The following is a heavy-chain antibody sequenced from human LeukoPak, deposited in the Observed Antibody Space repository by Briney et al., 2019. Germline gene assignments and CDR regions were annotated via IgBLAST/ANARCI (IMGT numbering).Heavy chain of an antibody. V-gene: IGHV1-18*01. J-gene: IGHJ5*02. D-gene: IGHD2-15*01. CDR1: GYTFTSYG. Sequence: ASAKVSCKASGYTFTSYGISWVRQAPGQGLEWMGWISAYNANTNYAQKLQGRVTMTTDTSTSTAYMELRSLRSDDTAVYYCARYRYCSGGSCYLEVWFDPWGQGTLVTVSS. CDR2: ISAYNANT. CDR3: ARYRYCSGGSCYLEVWFDP.